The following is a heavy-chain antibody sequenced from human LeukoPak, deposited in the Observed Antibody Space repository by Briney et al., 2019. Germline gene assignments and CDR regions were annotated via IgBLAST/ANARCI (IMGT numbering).Heavy chain of an antibody. CDR3: ARGWGDYNEPVVY. CDR1: GYTFTSYD. Sequence: ASVKVSCKASGYTFTSYDINWVRQATGQGLEWMGWMNPNSGNTGYAQKSQGRVTITRNTSISTAYMELSSLRFEDTAVYYCARGWGDYNEPVVYWGQGTLVTVSS. V-gene: IGHV1-8*03. J-gene: IGHJ4*02. D-gene: IGHD4-17*01. CDR2: MNPNSGNT.